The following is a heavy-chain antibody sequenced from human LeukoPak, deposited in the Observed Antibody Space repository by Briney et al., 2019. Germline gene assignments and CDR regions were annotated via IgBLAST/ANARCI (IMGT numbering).Heavy chain of an antibody. V-gene: IGHV4-59*01. D-gene: IGHD2-2*01. CDR3: ASGLPAAHLDY. CDR2: IYYSGST. Sequence: MSSETLFLTCTVSGGSISSYYWSWIRQPPGKGLEWIGYIYYSGSTNYNPSLKSRVTISVDTSKNQFSLKLSPVTAADTAVYYCASGLPAAHLDYWGQGTLVTVSS. CDR1: GGSISSYY. J-gene: IGHJ4*02.